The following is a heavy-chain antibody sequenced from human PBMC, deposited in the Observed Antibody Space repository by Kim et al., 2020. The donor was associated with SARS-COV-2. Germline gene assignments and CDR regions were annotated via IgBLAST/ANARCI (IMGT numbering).Heavy chain of an antibody. J-gene: IGHJ4*02. Sequence: SVKVSCKASGGTFSSYAISWVRQAPGQGLEWMGGIIPIFGTANYAQKFQGRVTITADESTSTAYMELSSLRSEDTAVYYCAREGSSGWSQDYWGQGTLVTVSS. CDR3: AREGSSGWSQDY. CDR1: GGTFSSYA. CDR2: IIPIFGTA. V-gene: IGHV1-69*13. D-gene: IGHD6-19*01.